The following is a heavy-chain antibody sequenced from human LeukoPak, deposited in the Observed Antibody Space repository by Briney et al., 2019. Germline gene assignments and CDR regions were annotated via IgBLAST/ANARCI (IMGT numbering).Heavy chain of an antibody. Sequence: SVKDSCKASGGTFSSYAISWVRQAPGQGLEWMGGIIPIFGTANYAQKFQGRVTITADESTSTAYMELSSLRSEDTAVYYCARDDGRSSSWYYFDYWGQGTLVTVSS. CDR1: GGTFSSYA. D-gene: IGHD6-13*01. CDR2: IIPIFGTA. V-gene: IGHV1-69*01. CDR3: ARDDGRSSSWYYFDY. J-gene: IGHJ4*02.